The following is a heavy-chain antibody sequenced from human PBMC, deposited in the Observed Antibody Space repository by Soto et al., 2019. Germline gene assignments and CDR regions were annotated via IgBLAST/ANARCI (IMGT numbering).Heavy chain of an antibody. D-gene: IGHD2-2*01. CDR1: GGTFSSYA. CDR3: ARDGPDSNPIDIVVVPAARAYYYGMDV. J-gene: IGHJ6*02. CDR2: IIPIFGTA. Sequence: SVKVSCKASGGTFSSYAISWVRQAPGQELEWMGGIIPIFGTANYAQKFQGRVTITADESTSTAYMELSSLRSEDTAVYYCARDGPDSNPIDIVVVPAARAYYYGMDVWGQGTTVTVSS. V-gene: IGHV1-69*13.